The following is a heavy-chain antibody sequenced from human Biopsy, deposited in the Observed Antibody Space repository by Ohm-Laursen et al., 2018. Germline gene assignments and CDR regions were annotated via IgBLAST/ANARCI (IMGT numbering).Heavy chain of an antibody. V-gene: IGHV1-46*01. J-gene: IGHJ4*02. CDR2: INPGGNST. Sequence: ASVEVSCKASGYTFTTYYIHWVRQALGQGLEWMGIINPGGNSTAYTQNFQRRVTMTWDTSTTTVYMELSSLRSEDTAVYYCVLASFDYWGQGTLVTVPS. CDR3: VLASFDY. CDR1: GYTFTTYY.